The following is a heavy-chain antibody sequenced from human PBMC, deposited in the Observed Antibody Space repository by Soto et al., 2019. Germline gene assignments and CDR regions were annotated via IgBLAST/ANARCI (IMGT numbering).Heavy chain of an antibody. J-gene: IGHJ4*02. CDR3: ARVRYSSGPTGY. D-gene: IGHD6-19*01. V-gene: IGHV1-3*01. Sequence: ASVKVSCKASGYTFTSYAMHWVRQAPGQRLEWMGWMNAGNGNTKYSQKFQGRVTITRDTSASTAYMEVSSLRPEDTAVYYCARVRYSSGPTGYWGQGTLVTVSS. CDR2: MNAGNGNT. CDR1: GYTFTSYA.